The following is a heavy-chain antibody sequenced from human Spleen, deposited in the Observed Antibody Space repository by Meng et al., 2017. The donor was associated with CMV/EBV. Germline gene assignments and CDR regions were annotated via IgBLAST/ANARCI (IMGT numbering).Heavy chain of an antibody. D-gene: IGHD2-2*01. CDR2: IVPIFGTA. Sequence: GHFSSYAISWVRRAPRQGLEWMGGIVPIFGTANYAQKFQGRVTITTDESTSTAYMELSSLRSEDTAVYYCAHGYCSSTSCLNNWFDPWGQGTLVTVSS. CDR1: GHFSSYA. CDR3: AHGYCSSTSCLNNWFDP. V-gene: IGHV1-69*05. J-gene: IGHJ5*02.